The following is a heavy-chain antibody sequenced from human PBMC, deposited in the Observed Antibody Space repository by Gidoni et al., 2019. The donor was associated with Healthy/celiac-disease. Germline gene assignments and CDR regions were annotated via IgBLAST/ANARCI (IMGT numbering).Heavy chain of an antibody. CDR3: AKDAGSGYSSGWYLYYYYGMDV. Sequence: QVQLVESGGGVVQPGRSLRLSCAASGFTFSSYGMHWVRQAPGKGLEWVAVISYDGSNKYYADSVKGRFTISRDNSKNTLYLQMNRLRAEDTAVYYCAKDAGSGYSSGWYLYYYYGMDVWGQGTTVTVSS. V-gene: IGHV3-30*18. CDR2: ISYDGSNK. CDR1: GFTFSSYG. J-gene: IGHJ6*02. D-gene: IGHD6-19*01.